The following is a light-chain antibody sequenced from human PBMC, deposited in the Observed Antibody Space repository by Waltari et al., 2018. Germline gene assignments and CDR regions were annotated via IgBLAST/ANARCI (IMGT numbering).Light chain of an antibody. CDR3: QNHERLPAT. CDR2: AAS. CDR1: HNIGTY. Sequence: LTQSPGTLSLSPGERATLSCRASHNIGTYLVWYQQKPGQPPRLLMYAASRRATGVPDRVSGSGSGTDFSLTISRLEPEDFAVYYCQNHERLPATFGQGTRVEIK. J-gene: IGKJ1*01. V-gene: IGKV3-20*01.